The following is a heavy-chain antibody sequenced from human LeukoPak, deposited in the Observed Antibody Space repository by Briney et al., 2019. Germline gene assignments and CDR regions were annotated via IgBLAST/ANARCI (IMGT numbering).Heavy chain of an antibody. D-gene: IGHD6-19*01. J-gene: IGHJ4*02. CDR2: IYYSGST. V-gene: IGHV4-39*01. CDR1: GGSISSSSYY. CDR3: ARRGSGWYYFDY. Sequence: SSETLSLTCTVSGGSISSSSYYWGWIRQPPGKGLEWIGSIYYSGSTYYNPSLKSRVTISVDTSKNQFSLKLSFVTAADTAVYYCARRGSGWYYFDYWGQGTLVTVSS.